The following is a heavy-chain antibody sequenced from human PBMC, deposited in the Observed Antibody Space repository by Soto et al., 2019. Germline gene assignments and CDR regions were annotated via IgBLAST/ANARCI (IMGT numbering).Heavy chain of an antibody. CDR2: IIPTLGIA. V-gene: IGHV1-69*08. J-gene: IGHJ3*02. D-gene: IGHD3-3*01. CDR3: ARDPPLEFDFLSGYYKSDAFDT. CDR1: GGTFSSYT. Sequence: QVQLVQSGAEVKKPGSSVKVSCKASGGTFSSYTVSWVRQAPGQGPEWMGKIIPTLGIANYAEKFQGRLTITADKSTTTAYMELSSLRSEDTAVYYCARDPPLEFDFLSGYYKSDAFDTWGQGTMVTVSS.